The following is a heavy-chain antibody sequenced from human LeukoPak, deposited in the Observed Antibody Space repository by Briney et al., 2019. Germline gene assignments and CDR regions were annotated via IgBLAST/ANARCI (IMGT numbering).Heavy chain of an antibody. J-gene: IGHJ4*02. V-gene: IGHV4-39*07. CDR2: IYYSGST. D-gene: IGHD6-13*01. Sequence: KPSETLSLTCTVSGGSISSSSYYWGWIRQPPGKGLEWIGSIYYSGSTYYNPSLKSRVTISVDTSKNQFSLKLSSVTAADTAVYYCARLNPAANEYDYWGQGTLVTVSS. CDR1: GGSISSSSYY. CDR3: ARLNPAANEYDY.